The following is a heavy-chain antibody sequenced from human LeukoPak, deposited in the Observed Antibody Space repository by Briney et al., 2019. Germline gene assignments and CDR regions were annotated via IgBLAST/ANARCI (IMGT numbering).Heavy chain of an antibody. CDR1: GFTVSGNY. CDR3: ASGSGSYRTPYYYMGV. Sequence: GGSLRLSCAASGFTVSGNYMSWVRQAPGKGLEWVSVIYSGGSTYYADSVKGRFTISRDNSKNTLYLQMNSLRAEDTAVYYCASGSGSYRTPYYYMGVCGTGTTVTVSS. J-gene: IGHJ6*03. D-gene: IGHD3-10*01. CDR2: IYSGGST. V-gene: IGHV3-53*01.